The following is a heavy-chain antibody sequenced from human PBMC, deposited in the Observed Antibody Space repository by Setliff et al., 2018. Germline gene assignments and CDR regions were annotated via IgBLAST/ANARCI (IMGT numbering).Heavy chain of an antibody. CDR2: IYYSGST. CDR1: GGSISSGDYY. Sequence: SETLSLTCTVSGGSISSGDYYWSWIRPPPGKGLEWIGYIYYSGSTYYNPSLKSRVTISVDTSKNQFSLKLSSVTAADTAVYYCARVGYYDSSGYSFAFDIWGQGTMVTVSS. D-gene: IGHD3-22*01. J-gene: IGHJ3*02. V-gene: IGHV4-30-4*08. CDR3: ARVGYYDSSGYSFAFDI.